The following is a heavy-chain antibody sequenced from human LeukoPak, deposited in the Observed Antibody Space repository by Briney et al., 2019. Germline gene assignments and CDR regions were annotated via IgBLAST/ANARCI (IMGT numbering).Heavy chain of an antibody. V-gene: IGHV3-21*01. D-gene: IGHD2-15*01. CDR1: GLTFDDYG. CDR2: ISSSSSYI. J-gene: IGHJ6*03. CDR3: ARDRLYCSGGSCYGGDYYYYMDV. Sequence: GGSLRLSCAASGLTFDDYGMNWVRQAPGKGLEWVSSISSSSSYIYYADSVKGRFTISRDNAKNSLYLQMNSLRAEDTAVYYCARDRLYCSGGSCYGGDYYYYMDVWGKGTTVTVSS.